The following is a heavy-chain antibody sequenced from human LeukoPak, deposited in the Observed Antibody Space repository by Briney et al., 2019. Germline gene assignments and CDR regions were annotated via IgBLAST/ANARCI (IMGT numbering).Heavy chain of an antibody. CDR1: GFTFSSYA. J-gene: IGHJ6*02. CDR3: ARVVGATPYYYGMDV. D-gene: IGHD1-26*01. V-gene: IGHV3-30*04. CDR2: ISYDGSNK. Sequence: QPGGSLRLSCAASGFTFSSYAMHWVRQAPGKGLEWVAVISYDGSNKYYADSVKGRFTISRDNSKNTLYLQMNSLRAEDTAVYYCARVVGATPYYYGMDVWGQGTTVTVSS.